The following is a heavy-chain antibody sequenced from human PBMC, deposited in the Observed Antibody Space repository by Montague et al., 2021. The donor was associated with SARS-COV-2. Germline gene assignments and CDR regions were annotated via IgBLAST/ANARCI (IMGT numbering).Heavy chain of an antibody. CDR1: GFTFSSYW. CDR3: ARDASASYYDILTGFTPYNWFDP. CDR2: INSDGSST. Sequence: SLRLSCAASGFTFSSYWMHWVRQAPGKGLVWVSRINSDGSSTSYADSVKGRFTISRDNAKNTLCLQMNSLRAEDTAVYYCARDASASYYDILTGFTPYNWFDPWGQGTLVTVSS. D-gene: IGHD3-9*01. J-gene: IGHJ5*02. V-gene: IGHV3-74*01.